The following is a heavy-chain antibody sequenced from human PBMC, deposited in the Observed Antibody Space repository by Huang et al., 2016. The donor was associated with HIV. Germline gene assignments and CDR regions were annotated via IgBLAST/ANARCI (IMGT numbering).Heavy chain of an antibody. CDR2: ISDDGSRK. V-gene: IGHV3-30*18. Sequence: QVQLVESGGGVVQPGRSLRLSCAAFGFTFNKFDMHWVRQAPGKGLECVAIISDDGSRKYHTDSVKGRFTISRDNSKNTVYLQMNSLRVEDTAVYHCAKDGRGSGTYYDYFEYWGQGTLVTVSS. D-gene: IGHD1-26*01. CDR3: AKDGRGSGTYYDYFEY. J-gene: IGHJ4*02. CDR1: GFTFNKFD.